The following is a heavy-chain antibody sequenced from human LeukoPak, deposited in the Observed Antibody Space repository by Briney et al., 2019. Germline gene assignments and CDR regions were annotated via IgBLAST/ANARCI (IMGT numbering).Heavy chain of an antibody. CDR2: ISSSGSTI. J-gene: IGHJ4*02. V-gene: IGHV3-11*01. CDR3: ARDDAGGDSRDYFDY. D-gene: IGHD4-17*01. Sequence: GGSLRLSGAAPGFTFSDYYMSWIRQAPGKGLEWVSYISSSGSTIYYADSVKGRFTISRDNAKNSLYLQMNSLRAEDTAVYYCARDDAGGDSRDYFDYWGQGTLVTVSS. CDR1: GFTFSDYY.